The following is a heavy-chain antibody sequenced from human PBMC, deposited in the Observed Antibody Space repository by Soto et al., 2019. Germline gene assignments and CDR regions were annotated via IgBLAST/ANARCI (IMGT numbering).Heavy chain of an antibody. J-gene: IGHJ4*01. CDR3: AKGPRNWGVDY. CDR2: ISAYNGNT. D-gene: IGHD7-27*01. CDR1: GYTFTSYG. Sequence: ASVKVSCKASGYTFTSYGISWVRQAPGQGLEWMGWISAYNGNTNYAQKLQGRVTMTRSTSISTAYMELSTLRSEDTAVYYCAKGPRNWGVDYWGQGTLVTVSS. V-gene: IGHV1-18*01.